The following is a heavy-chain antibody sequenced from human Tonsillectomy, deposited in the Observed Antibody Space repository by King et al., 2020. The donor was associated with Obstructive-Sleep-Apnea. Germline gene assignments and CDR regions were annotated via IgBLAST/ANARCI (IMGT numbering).Heavy chain of an antibody. D-gene: IGHD2-2*01. CDR1: GFTFSGSA. CDR3: TGLSQMGDYDDNIVAVPGDAYYVMGV. CDR2: IRSKANSYAT. Sequence: VQLVESGGGLVQPGGSLKPSCAASGFTFSGSAMHWVRQASGKGLEWVGFIRSKANSYATAYAAWVKGRFTIARDDSKNTAYLQLSGLKSEDTAVYYCTGLSQMGDYDDNIVAVPGDAYYVMGVCGQGTTVTVSS. J-gene: IGHJ6*02. V-gene: IGHV3-73*01.